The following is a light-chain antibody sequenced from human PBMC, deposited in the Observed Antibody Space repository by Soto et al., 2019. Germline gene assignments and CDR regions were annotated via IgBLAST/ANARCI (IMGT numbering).Light chain of an antibody. Sequence: DIQLTQSPSFLSASVGDRVTITCRASQDVSRYLAWYQQKPGKAPNLLIYAASTLRSGVPSRFSGSGSETEFTIRIRSLQTEDFATYYCQQLNSYVFAFDPGNKVDIK. CDR1: QDVSRY. CDR3: QQLNSYVFA. J-gene: IGKJ3*01. V-gene: IGKV1-9*01. CDR2: AAS.